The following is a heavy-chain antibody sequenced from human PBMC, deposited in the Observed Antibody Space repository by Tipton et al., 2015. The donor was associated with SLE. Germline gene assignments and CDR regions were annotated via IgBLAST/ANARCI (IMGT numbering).Heavy chain of an antibody. CDR2: VYYRGNS. Sequence: TLSLTCTVSGYSISSGFYWAWIRQPPGKGLEWIGYVYYRGNSNYNPSLKSRVSISVDTPKNQFSLKLSSVTAADTAVYYCARFDVLLWFRGFDYWGQGTLVTVSS. CDR1: GYSISSGFY. D-gene: IGHD3-10*01. J-gene: IGHJ4*02. CDR3: ARFDVLLWFRGFDY. V-gene: IGHV4-61*05.